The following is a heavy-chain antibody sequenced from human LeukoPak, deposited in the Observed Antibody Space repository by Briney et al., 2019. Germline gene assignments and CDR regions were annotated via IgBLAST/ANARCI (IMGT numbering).Heavy chain of an antibody. CDR2: ISWNSGSI. V-gene: IGHV3-9*01. J-gene: IGHJ6*02. CDR3: AKEAAPKLGQDGMDV. Sequence: GGSLRLSCAASGFTFSPYWMHWVRQAPGKGLEWVSGISWNSGSIGYADSVKGRFTISRDNAKNSLYLQMNSLRAEDTALYYCAKEAAPKLGQDGMDVWGQGTTVTVSS. CDR1: GFTFSPYW. D-gene: IGHD6-13*01.